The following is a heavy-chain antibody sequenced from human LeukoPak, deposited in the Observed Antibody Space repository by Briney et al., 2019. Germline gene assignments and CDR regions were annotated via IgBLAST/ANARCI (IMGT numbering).Heavy chain of an antibody. J-gene: IGHJ4*02. Sequence: PSQTLSLTCTVSGGSISSGDYYWRWIRQPPGKGLEWIGYIYYSGSTYYNPSLKSRVTISVDTSKNHFSLKLSSVTAADTAVYYCARGAAIRYYYDSSGYYPFDYWGQGTLVTVSS. CDR1: GGSISSGDYY. CDR3: ARGAAIRYYYDSSGYYPFDY. CDR2: IYYSGST. V-gene: IGHV4-30-4*08. D-gene: IGHD3-22*01.